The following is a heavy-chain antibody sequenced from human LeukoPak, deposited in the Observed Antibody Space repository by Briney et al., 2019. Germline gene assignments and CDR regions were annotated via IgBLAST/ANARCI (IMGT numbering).Heavy chain of an antibody. V-gene: IGHV3-7*01. D-gene: IGHD2-2*01. J-gene: IGHJ6*03. CDR3: AREVGVVVPAATYYYYYMDV. Sequence: GGSLRLSCAASGFTFSSYWMSWVRQAPGKGPEWVANIKQDGSERYYVDSVKGRFTISRDNAKNSLYLQMNSLRAEDTAVYYCAREVGVVVPAATYYYYYMDVWGKGTTVTVSS. CDR1: GFTFSSYW. CDR2: IKQDGSER.